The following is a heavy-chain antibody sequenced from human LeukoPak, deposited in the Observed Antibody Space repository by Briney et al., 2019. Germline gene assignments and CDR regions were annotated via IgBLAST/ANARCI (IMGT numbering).Heavy chain of an antibody. CDR1: GFTFSNAW. D-gene: IGHD7-27*01. V-gene: IGHV3-15*07. CDR2: IKSKTDGETT. J-gene: IGHJ4*02. Sequence: GGSLRLSCAASGFTFSNAWMNWVRQAPGKGLEWVGRIKSKTDGETTDFGAPVKGRFAISRDDSKNTMYLHMNSLRTEDTAVYYCTTGNWGPYWGQGTLVTVFS. CDR3: TTGNWGPY.